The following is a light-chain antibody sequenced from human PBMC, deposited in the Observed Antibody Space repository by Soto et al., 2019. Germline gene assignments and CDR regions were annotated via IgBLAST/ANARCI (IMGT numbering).Light chain of an antibody. Sequence: DIQMTQSPSTLSASVGDRVTITCRASQSISSWLAWYQQKPGKAPKRLIYAASNLQSGVQSRFSGSGSGTEFTLTIRSLQPEDFATYYCVQDYNYPQTFGQGTKVDIK. CDR2: AAS. J-gene: IGKJ1*01. V-gene: IGKV1-5*01. CDR1: QSISSW. CDR3: VQDYNYPQT.